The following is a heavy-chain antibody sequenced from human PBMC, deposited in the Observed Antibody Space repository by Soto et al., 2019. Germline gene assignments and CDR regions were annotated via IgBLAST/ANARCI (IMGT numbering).Heavy chain of an antibody. CDR3: ALARYSTLDY. V-gene: IGHV2-5*02. CDR1: VFSLRTTGEG. Sequence: QITLKESGPTLVKPTQTLTLTCTFSVFSLRTTGEGVGWIRQPPGKALEWLALIYWDGDKRYSPSLKSRLTITKDTSKKQVVLTVTNMDPVDTATYYCALARYSTLDYWGRGTLVTVSS. D-gene: IGHD4-4*01. CDR2: IYWDGDK. J-gene: IGHJ4*02.